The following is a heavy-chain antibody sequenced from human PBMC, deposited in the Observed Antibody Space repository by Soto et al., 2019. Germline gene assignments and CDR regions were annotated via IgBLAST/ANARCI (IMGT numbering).Heavy chain of an antibody. D-gene: IGHD3-9*01. V-gene: IGHV3-48*01. CDR2: ISSSSSTI. Sequence: EVQLVESGGGLVQPGGSLRLSCAASGFTFSSYSMNWVRQAPGKGLEWVSYISSSSSTIYYADSVKGRFTISRDNAKNSLYLQMNSLRAEDTAVYYCASLRYSPGYWGQGTLVTVSS. CDR1: GFTFSSYS. J-gene: IGHJ4*02. CDR3: ASLRYSPGY.